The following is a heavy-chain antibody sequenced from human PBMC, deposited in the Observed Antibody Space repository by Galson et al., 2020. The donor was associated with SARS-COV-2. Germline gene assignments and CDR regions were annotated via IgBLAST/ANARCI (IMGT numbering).Heavy chain of an antibody. CDR2: ITHLGST. CDR1: GGSLSDHY. D-gene: IGHD2-21*01. V-gene: IGHV4-34*01. Sequence: SETLSLTCAVFGGSLSDHYWPWIRQSPGKGLEWIGQITHLGSTNYNPSLNSRLVMSVDTSKNQFSLSLNFVTAADTAVYYCARRVLAYDTAHPYWYFDLWGRGALVTVSS. CDR3: ARRVLAYDTAHPYWYFDL. J-gene: IGHJ2*01.